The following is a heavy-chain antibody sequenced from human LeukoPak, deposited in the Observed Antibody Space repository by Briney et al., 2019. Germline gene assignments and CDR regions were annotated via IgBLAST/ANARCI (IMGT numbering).Heavy chain of an antibody. CDR1: GFTFSSYS. V-gene: IGHV3-48*04. CDR3: ARDLVATIGGT. D-gene: IGHD5-12*01. J-gene: IGHJ5*02. CDR2: ISSSSSTI. Sequence: GGSLRLSCAASGFTFSSYSMNWARQAPGKGLEWVSYISSSSSTIYYADSVKGRFTISRDNAKNSLYLQMNSLRAEDTAVYYCARDLVATIGGTWGQGTLVTVSS.